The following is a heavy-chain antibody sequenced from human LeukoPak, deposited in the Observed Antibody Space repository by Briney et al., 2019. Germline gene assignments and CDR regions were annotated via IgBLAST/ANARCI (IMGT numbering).Heavy chain of an antibody. CDR3: ARGGDSIDY. V-gene: IGHV4-34*01. J-gene: IGHJ4*02. CDR1: GGSFSGYY. D-gene: IGHD3-22*01. Sequence: SETLSLTCAVYGGSFSGYYWSWIRQPPGKGLEWIGEINHSGSTNYNPSLKSRVTISVDTSKNQFSLKLSSVTAADTAVYYCARGGDSIDYWGQGTLVTVSS. CDR2: INHSGST.